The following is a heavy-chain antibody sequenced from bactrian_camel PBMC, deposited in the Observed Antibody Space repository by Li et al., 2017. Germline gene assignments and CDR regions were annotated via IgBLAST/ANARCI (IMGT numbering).Heavy chain of an antibody. J-gene: IGHJ6*01. D-gene: IGHD6*01. CDR2: INNGGGST. CDR3: AAVSFGTCTVRAGVDDFGS. Sequence: VQLVESGGALVQPGGSLRLSCAASGFTFNRYWMYWVRQAPGKGLEWVSSINNGGGSTYYAGSVKGRFTISRDNAKNLLYLQMNSLKPEDTAMYYCAAVSFGTCTVRAGVDDFGSWGQGTQVTVS. V-gene: IGHV3S1*01. CDR1: GFTFNRYW.